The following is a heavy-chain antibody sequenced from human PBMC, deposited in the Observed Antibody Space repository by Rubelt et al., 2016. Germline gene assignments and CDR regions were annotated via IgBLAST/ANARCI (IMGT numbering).Heavy chain of an antibody. CDR1: GYTFSGYG. J-gene: IGHJ6*02. CDR2: INPDGGEQ. Sequence: VGLRGGVVQPGRSLRLSCAAPGYTFSGYGMHWVRQAPGKGLEWVGNINPDGGEQNYVDSVRGRFTISRDNTKNSLYVEMNSLRAEDTAVYYCATKRAPGHGMDVWGQGTTVTVSS. CDR3: ATKRAPGHGMDV. V-gene: IGHV3-7*01. D-gene: IGHD1-14*01.